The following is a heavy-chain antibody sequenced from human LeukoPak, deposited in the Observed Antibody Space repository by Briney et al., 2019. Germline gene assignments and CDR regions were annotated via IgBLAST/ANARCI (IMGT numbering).Heavy chain of an antibody. J-gene: IGHJ6*02. CDR2: INHSGST. D-gene: IGHD6-6*01. Sequence: PSETLSLTCAVYGGSLSGYYWSWIRQPPGKGLEWIGEINHSGSTNYNPSLKSRVTISVDTSKNQFSLKLSSVTAADTAVYYCARRGSSSSLGMDVWGQGTTVTVSS. V-gene: IGHV4-34*01. CDR1: GGSLSGYY. CDR3: ARRGSSSSLGMDV.